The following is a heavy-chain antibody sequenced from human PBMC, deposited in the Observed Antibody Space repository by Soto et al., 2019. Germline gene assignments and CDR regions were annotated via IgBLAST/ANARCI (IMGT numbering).Heavy chain of an antibody. Sequence: QVQLQESGPGLVKPSETLSLTCTVSGGSISSYYWSWIRQPPGKGLEWIGYIYYSGSTNYNPSLQSLVTTSVDTSKNQFSLKLSSVTAADTAVYYCARHEGGYCSGGSCYSGDAFDIWGQGTMVTVSS. CDR2: IYYSGST. V-gene: IGHV4-59*08. J-gene: IGHJ3*02. CDR3: ARHEGGYCSGGSCYSGDAFDI. D-gene: IGHD2-15*01. CDR1: GGSISSYY.